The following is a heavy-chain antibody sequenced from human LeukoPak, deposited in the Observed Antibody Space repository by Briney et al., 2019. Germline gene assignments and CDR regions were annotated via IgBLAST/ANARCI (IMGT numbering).Heavy chain of an antibody. J-gene: IGHJ5*02. CDR3: ARHRKASWFDP. V-gene: IGHV5-10-1*01. Sequence: GESLKISCKGSGYSFTSYWIRWVRPMPGKGLEWMGRIDPSDSYTNYSPSFQGHVTISADKSISTAYLQWSSLKASDTAMYYCARHRKASWFDPWGQGTLVTVSS. CDR1: GYSFTSYW. CDR2: IDPSDSYT.